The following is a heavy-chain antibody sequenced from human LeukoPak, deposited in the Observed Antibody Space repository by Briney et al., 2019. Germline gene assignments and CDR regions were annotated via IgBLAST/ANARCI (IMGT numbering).Heavy chain of an antibody. CDR3: ARGYDSSAEYFQH. Sequence: SETLSLTCTVSGGSISSYYWSWIRQPPGKGLEWIGYIYYSGSTNYNPSLKSRVTISVDTSKNQFSLKLSSVTAADTAVYYCARGYDSSAEYFQHWGQGTLVTVSS. CDR2: IYYSGST. D-gene: IGHD5-12*01. J-gene: IGHJ1*01. V-gene: IGHV4-59*01. CDR1: GGSISSYY.